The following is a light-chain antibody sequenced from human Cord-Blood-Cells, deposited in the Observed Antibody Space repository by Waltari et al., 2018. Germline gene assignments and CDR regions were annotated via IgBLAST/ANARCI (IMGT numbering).Light chain of an antibody. CDR1: SSHIGSNT. Sequence: QSVLTQPPSASGTPGQRVTISCSGSSSHIGSNTVTWYQQLPGTAPKLLIYRNNQRPSGVPDRFSGSKSGTSASLAISGLQAEDEADYYCAAWDDSLNGYVFGTGTKVTVL. CDR3: AAWDDSLNGYV. CDR2: RNN. V-gene: IGLV1-44*01. J-gene: IGLJ1*01.